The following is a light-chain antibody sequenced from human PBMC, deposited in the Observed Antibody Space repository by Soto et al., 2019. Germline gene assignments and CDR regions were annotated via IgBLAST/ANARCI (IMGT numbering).Light chain of an antibody. J-gene: IGKJ3*01. CDR2: DAS. Sequence: DIQMTQSPSSLSASVGDRVTITCQASQEISNYLNWYQQKPGKAPKLLIYDASNLETGVPSRFSGSGSGTDFTFTISSLQPEDIATYYCQQYDNPLFTFGPGTKVDIK. V-gene: IGKV1-33*01. CDR1: QEISNY. CDR3: QQYDNPLFT.